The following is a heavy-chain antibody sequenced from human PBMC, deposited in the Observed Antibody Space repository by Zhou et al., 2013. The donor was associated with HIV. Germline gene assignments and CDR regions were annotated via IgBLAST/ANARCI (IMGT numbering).Heavy chain of an antibody. CDR3: ARDLYDFLTDYNPRGSSHYYYCGMDV. J-gene: IGHJ6*02. V-gene: IGHV1-69*13. Sequence: QVQLVQSGAEVKKTGSSVKVSCKASGGTFRRFAISWVRQAPGQGLEWMGRIIPIFGTANYAQEFQGRVTITADESASTAYMELSSLRSEDTAVYFCARDLYDFLTDYNPRGSSHYYYCGMDVWGQGTTVTVSS. CDR2: IIPIFGTA. D-gene: IGHD3-9*01. CDR1: GGTFRRFA.